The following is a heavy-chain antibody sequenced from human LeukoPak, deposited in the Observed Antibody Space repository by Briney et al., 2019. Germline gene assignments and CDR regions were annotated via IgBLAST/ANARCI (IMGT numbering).Heavy chain of an antibody. CDR1: GRSISRGGYY. J-gene: IGHJ4*02. V-gene: IGHV4-31*03. CDR3: ARGSYSSSWTTYFDY. Sequence: SETLSLTCTVSGRSISRGGYYWSWIRQHPGKGLEWIGYIYYSGSTYYNPSLKSRVTISVDTSKNQFSLKLSSVTAADTAVYYCARGSYSSSWTTYFDYWGQGTLVTVSS. D-gene: IGHD6-13*01. CDR2: IYYSGST.